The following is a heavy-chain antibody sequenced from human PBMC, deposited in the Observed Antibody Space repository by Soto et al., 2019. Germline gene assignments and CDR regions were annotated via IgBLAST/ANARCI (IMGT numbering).Heavy chain of an antibody. CDR1: GFTFRTYA. J-gene: IGHJ4*02. V-gene: IGHV3-23*01. D-gene: IGHD3-10*01. Sequence: PGGSLRLSCAASGFTFRTYAMNWVRQAPGKGLEWISAISGSGSFTHYADSVRGRFTISRDNSQNQLYLQMNNLRGDDTAMYYCAKIHTGSGSSKFAYWGQGIQVTVSS. CDR3: AKIHTGSGSSKFAY. CDR2: ISGSGSFT.